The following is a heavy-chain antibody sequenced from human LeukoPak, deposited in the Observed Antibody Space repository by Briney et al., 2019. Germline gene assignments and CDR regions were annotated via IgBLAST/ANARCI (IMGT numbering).Heavy chain of an antibody. Sequence: GESLKISCKGSGYSFTSYGISWVRQAPGQGLEWMGWISAYNGNTNYAQKLQGRVTMTTDTSTSTAYMELRSLRSDDTAVYYCARPYYDSSEAAFDIWGQGTMVTVSS. D-gene: IGHD3-22*01. CDR1: GYSFTSYG. J-gene: IGHJ3*02. V-gene: IGHV1-18*01. CDR2: ISAYNGNT. CDR3: ARPYYDSSEAAFDI.